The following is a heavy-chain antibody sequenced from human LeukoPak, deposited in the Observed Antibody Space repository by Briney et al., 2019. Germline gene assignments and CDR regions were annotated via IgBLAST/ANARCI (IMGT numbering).Heavy chain of an antibody. CDR2: IYPGDSDT. V-gene: IGHV5-51*01. CDR1: GYSFTSQW. Sequence: GESLKISCKGSGYSFTSQWIGWVRQMPGKGLEWKGIIYPGDSDTRYSPSFQGQVTISADKSISTVYLQWSSLKASDTAVYYCARPSYRNSWYYFDYWGQGTLVTVSS. J-gene: IGHJ4*02. CDR3: ARPSYRNSWYYFDY. D-gene: IGHD6-13*01.